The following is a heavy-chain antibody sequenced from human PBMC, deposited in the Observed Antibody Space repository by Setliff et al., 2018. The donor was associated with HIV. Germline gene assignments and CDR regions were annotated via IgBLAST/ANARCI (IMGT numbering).Heavy chain of an antibody. V-gene: IGHV4-61*02. Sequence: SETLSLTCTVSGGSISSGSYYWSWIRQPAGKGLEWIGRIYHSGSTYYNPSLKSRVTISVDTSKNQFSLKLTSVTAADTAVYYCARFSTSSGGTFDYWGQGTLVTVSS. J-gene: IGHJ4*02. CDR3: ARFSTSSGGTFDY. CDR1: GGSISSGSYY. D-gene: IGHD6-6*01. CDR2: IYHSGST.